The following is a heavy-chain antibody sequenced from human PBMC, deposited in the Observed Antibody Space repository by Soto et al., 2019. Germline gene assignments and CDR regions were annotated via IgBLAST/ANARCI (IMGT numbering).Heavy chain of an antibody. CDR3: AKVSYGDYGAFDI. Sequence: GESLKISCAASGFTFSSYAMSWVRQAPGKGLEWVSAISGSGGSTYYADSVKGRFTISRDNSKNTLYLQMNSLRAEDTAVYYCAKVSYGDYGAFDIWGQGTMVTVSS. V-gene: IGHV3-23*01. D-gene: IGHD4-17*01. J-gene: IGHJ3*02. CDR2: ISGSGGST. CDR1: GFTFSSYA.